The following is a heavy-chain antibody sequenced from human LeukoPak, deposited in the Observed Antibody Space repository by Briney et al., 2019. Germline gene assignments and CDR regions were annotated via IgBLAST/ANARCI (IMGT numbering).Heavy chain of an antibody. D-gene: IGHD3-10*01. CDR3: TRDLSYYGSGSYR. CDR2: IRSKAYGGTT. CDR1: GFTFGDYA. J-gene: IGHJ4*02. Sequence: GGPLRLSCTASGFTFGDYAMSWVRQVPGKGLEWVGFIRSKAYGGTTEYAASVKGRFTISRDDSKSIAYLQMNSLKTEDTAVYYCTRDLSYYGSGSYRWGQGTLVTVSS. V-gene: IGHV3-49*04.